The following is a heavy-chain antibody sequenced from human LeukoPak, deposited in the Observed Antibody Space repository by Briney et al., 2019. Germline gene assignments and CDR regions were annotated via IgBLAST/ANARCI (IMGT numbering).Heavy chain of an antibody. CDR1: GFTFSSYW. Sequence: GGSLRLSCAASGFTFSSYWMNWVRQAPGKGLEWVANIKQDGSEKYYVDSVKGRFTISRDNAKNSLYLQMSSLRAEDTAVYYCAKWGYSSGWPYFDYWGQGTLVTVSS. V-gene: IGHV3-7*02. D-gene: IGHD6-19*01. J-gene: IGHJ4*02. CDR3: AKWGYSSGWPYFDY. CDR2: IKQDGSEK.